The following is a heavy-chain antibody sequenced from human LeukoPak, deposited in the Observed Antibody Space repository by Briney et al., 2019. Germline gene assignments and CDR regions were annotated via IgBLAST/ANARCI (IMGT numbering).Heavy chain of an antibody. CDR1: GFTYSSYA. CDR2: IGYSGGDI. Sequence: GGSLRLSCAASGFTYSSYARTWVRQAPGKGLEWVSVIGYSGGDIQYADSVKGRFTISRDNSKNTLYLQMNSLRVEDTAVYYCAKYAPPTTVVTRFFDYWGQGTLVTVSS. CDR3: AKYAPPTTVVTRFFDY. D-gene: IGHD4-23*01. J-gene: IGHJ4*02. V-gene: IGHV3-23*01.